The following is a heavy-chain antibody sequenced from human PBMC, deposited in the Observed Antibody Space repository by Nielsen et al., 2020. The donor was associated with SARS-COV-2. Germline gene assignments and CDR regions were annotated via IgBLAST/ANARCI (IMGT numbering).Heavy chain of an antibody. V-gene: IGHV3-30*03. J-gene: IGHJ6*03. Sequence: GESLKISCAVSGFDFSDFGIHWVRQAPGKGLEWVAVMSSDGRNELYADSVRGRFSISRDNSKNTIFLQVDSLRSDDSAVYYCAGGADFWSGTQKYYMDVWGKGTTVTVSS. CDR2: MSSDGRNE. CDR3: AGGADFWSGTQKYYMDV. CDR1: GFDFSDFG. D-gene: IGHD3-3*01.